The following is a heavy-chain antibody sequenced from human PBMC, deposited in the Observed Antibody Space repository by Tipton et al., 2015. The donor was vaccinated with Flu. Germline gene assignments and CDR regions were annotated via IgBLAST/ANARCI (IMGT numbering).Heavy chain of an antibody. Sequence: TLSLTCAVSGDSISSGNHYWSWIRQPAGKGLEWIGRIYTTGSTNYNPSLKGRVTISVDTSKNRFSLRVNFVTAADTGVYYCARDGVIQPIGTEGYFFDSWGQGTLVTVS. CDR3: ARDGVIQPIGTEGYFFDS. CDR1: GDSISSGNHY. D-gene: IGHD5-18*01. V-gene: IGHV4-61*02. CDR2: IYTTGST. J-gene: IGHJ4*02.